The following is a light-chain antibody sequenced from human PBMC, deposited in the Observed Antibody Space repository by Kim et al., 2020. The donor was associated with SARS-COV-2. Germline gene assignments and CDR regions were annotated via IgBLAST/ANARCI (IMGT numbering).Light chain of an antibody. Sequence: EERATRSCRASQSGSSGYLAWYQQKPGQTPRLLIYGASSRGSGSPDRFSGSGSGTDFTLTISRLEPEDFAVYYCQQYHTLPFTFGPGNKVDIK. J-gene: IGKJ3*01. CDR3: QQYHTLPFT. CDR1: QSGSSGY. V-gene: IGKV3-20*01. CDR2: GAS.